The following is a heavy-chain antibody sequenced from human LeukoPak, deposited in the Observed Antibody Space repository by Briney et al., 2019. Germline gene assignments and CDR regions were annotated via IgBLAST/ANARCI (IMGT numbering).Heavy chain of an antibody. D-gene: IGHD3-22*01. CDR3: ARGQTASYYDSSGFLSNI. J-gene: IGHJ3*02. Sequence: ASVKVSCKASGYTFTSDDINWVRQATGQGLEWMGWMNPNSGNTGYAQKFQGRVTMTRNTSISTAYMELSSLRSDDAAVYYCARGQTASYYDSSGFLSNIWGQGTLVTISS. V-gene: IGHV1-8*01. CDR2: MNPNSGNT. CDR1: GYTFTSDD.